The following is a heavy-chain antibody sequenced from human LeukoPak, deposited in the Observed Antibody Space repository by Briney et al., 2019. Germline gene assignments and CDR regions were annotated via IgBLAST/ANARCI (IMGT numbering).Heavy chain of an antibody. V-gene: IGHV1-46*01. CDR1: GYNFTSYY. D-gene: IGHD1-26*01. CDR3: ARDNSVGDNAWWFDP. Sequence: GASVKVSCKASGYNFTSYYIHWVRQAPGQGLEWMGIINPSGGSTSYAQKFQVRVTMTRDMSPSTVYMELSSLRSEDTAIYYCARDNSVGDNAWWFDPWGQGTLVTVSS. CDR2: INPSGGST. J-gene: IGHJ5*02.